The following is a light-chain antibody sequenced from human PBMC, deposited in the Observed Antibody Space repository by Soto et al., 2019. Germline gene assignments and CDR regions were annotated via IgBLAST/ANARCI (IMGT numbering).Light chain of an antibody. CDR3: QQYTDWPLT. Sequence: IVMTQSPATLSVSPGERATLSCRASQSLYSNLAWYQQKPGQAPRLLIYGASTRATGIPARFSDSASGTEFTLTISSLQSEDFAVYYCQQYTDWPLTFGQGTRLEIK. CDR2: GAS. J-gene: IGKJ5*01. CDR1: QSLYSN. V-gene: IGKV3D-15*01.